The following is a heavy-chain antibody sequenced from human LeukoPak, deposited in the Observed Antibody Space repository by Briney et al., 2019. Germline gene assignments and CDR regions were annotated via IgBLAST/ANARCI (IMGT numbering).Heavy chain of an antibody. CDR2: VSGSGATT. CDR3: AKDGGGWYTSGWYYFDY. V-gene: IGHV3-23*01. CDR1: GFTFSSYE. D-gene: IGHD6-19*01. Sequence: GGSLRLSCAASGFTFSSYEMNWVRQAPGKGLEWVSSVSGSGATTYYADSVKGRFTISRDNSKNTLHLQMSSLRADDTAIYYCAKDGGGWYTSGWYYFDYWGQGTLVTASS. J-gene: IGHJ4*02.